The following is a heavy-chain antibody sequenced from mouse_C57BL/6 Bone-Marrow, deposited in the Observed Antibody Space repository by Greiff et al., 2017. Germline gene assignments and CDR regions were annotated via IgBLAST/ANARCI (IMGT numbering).Heavy chain of an antibody. CDR2: ISDGGSYT. CDR1: GFTFSSYA. V-gene: IGHV5-4*01. D-gene: IGHD2-2*01. J-gene: IGHJ2*01. CDR3: ARERGYDGGYYFDY. Sequence: EVKLVESGGGLVKPGGSLKLSCAASGFTFSSYAMSWVRQTPEKRLEWVATISDGGSYTYYPDNVKGRFTISRDNAKNNLYLQMSHLKSEDTAMYYCARERGYDGGYYFDYWGQGTTLTVSS.